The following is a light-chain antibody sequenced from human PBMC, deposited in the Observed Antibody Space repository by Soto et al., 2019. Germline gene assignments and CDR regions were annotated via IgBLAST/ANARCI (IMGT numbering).Light chain of an antibody. Sequence: DIQMTQSPSSLSASVGDRVTITCRASQGISNYLAWYQQQPGKVPKLLIYVASTLQSGVPSRFSGSGSGTDFTLTISRLQPEDVATCYCQKYNSAPWTFGQGTKVEIK. V-gene: IGKV1-27*01. CDR2: VAS. CDR3: QKYNSAPWT. CDR1: QGISNY. J-gene: IGKJ1*01.